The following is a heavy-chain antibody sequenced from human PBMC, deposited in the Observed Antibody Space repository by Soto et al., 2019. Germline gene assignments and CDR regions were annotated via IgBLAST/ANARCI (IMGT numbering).Heavy chain of an antibody. CDR1: GFTFSTYA. Sequence: GGSLRLSCAASGFTFSTYAMHWVRQAPGKGLEWVEVISYDGSNKYYADSVKGRFTISRDNSKNTLYLQMNSLRAEDTAVYYCTTDLRDVLTGYWFAYAFDVWGQGTMVTVSS. CDR3: TTDLRDVLTGYWFAYAFDV. D-gene: IGHD3-9*01. CDR2: ISYDGSNK. V-gene: IGHV3-30-3*01. J-gene: IGHJ3*01.